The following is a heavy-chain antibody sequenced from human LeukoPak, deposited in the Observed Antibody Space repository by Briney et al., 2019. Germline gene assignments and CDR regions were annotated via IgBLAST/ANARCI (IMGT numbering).Heavy chain of an antibody. J-gene: IGHJ4*02. CDR2: ISAYNGNT. D-gene: IGHD6-13*01. CDR1: GYTFTDYY. CDR3: ARGRDIAAAGTPFDY. V-gene: IGHV1-18*04. Sequence: EASVKVSCKASGYTFTDYYLHWVRQAPGQGLEWMGWISAYNGNTNYAQKLQGRVTMTTDTSTSTAYMELRSLRSDGTAVYYCARGRDIAAAGTPFDYWGQGTLVTVSS.